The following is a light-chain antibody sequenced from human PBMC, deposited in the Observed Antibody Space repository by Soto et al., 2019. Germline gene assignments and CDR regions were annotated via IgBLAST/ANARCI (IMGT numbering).Light chain of an antibody. CDR3: QQSYSTPPT. CDR2: AAS. J-gene: IGKJ4*01. Sequence: DIQMSQSPSSLSASVGDRVTITCRASQSISSYLNWYQQKPVKAPKLLIYAASSLQSGVPSRFSGSGSGTDFTVTISSLQPEDFATYYCQQSYSTPPTFGGGTKVEIK. CDR1: QSISSY. V-gene: IGKV1-39*01.